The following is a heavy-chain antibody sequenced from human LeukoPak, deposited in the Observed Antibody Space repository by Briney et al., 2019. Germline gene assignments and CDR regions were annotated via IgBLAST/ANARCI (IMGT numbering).Heavy chain of an antibody. D-gene: IGHD3-10*01. CDR3: AKGGYYGSGSYYNWYYFDY. CDR1: GFTFDDYA. Sequence: GGSLRLSCAASGFTFDDYAMHWVRQAPGKGLEWVSGISWNSGSIGYADSVKGRFTISRDNAKNSLYLQMNRLRAEDTALYYCAKGGYYGSGSYYNWYYFDYWGQGTLVTVSS. V-gene: IGHV3-9*01. J-gene: IGHJ4*02. CDR2: ISWNSGSI.